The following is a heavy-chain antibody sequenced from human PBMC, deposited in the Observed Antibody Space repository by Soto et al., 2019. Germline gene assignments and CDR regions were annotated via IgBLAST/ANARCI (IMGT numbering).Heavy chain of an antibody. CDR3: ARMAAADPSYYYYVMDV. D-gene: IGHD6-13*01. V-gene: IGHV1-18*04. J-gene: IGHJ6*02. Sequence: QVQLVQSGAEVKKPGASVKVSCKASGYTFTSYGISWVRQAPGQGLEWMGWISAYNGNTKYAQKLQGRVTMTTDTSTRTAYMELRSLRSDDTAVYYCARMAAADPSYYYYVMDVWVQGTTVTVSS. CDR1: GYTFTSYG. CDR2: ISAYNGNT.